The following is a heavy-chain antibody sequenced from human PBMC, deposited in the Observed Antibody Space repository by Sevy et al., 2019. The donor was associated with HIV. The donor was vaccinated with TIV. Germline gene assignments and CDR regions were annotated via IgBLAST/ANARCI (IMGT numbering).Heavy chain of an antibody. J-gene: IGHJ4*02. Sequence: GGSLRLSCAASGFTFSNYWMSWVRQAPGKGLEWVANIKQDGSEKYYVDSVKGRFTISRDNAKNSLYLQMNSLRAEDTAVYYCARPYRTDPFYYSGSGGYYYPSYFDYWGQGTLVTVSA. D-gene: IGHD3-22*01. CDR3: ARPYRTDPFYYSGSGGYYYPSYFDY. CDR1: GFTFSNYW. V-gene: IGHV3-7*01. CDR2: IKQDGSEK.